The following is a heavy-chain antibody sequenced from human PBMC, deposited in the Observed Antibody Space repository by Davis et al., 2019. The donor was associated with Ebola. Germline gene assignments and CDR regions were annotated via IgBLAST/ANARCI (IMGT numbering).Heavy chain of an antibody. J-gene: IGHJ2*01. Sequence: GGSLRLSCAASGFTFSDYYMSWIRQAPGKGLEWVSYISSSSSYTNYADSVKGRFTISRDNAKNSLYLQMNSLRDEDTAVYYCARRVSSRDWYFDLWGRGTLVTVSS. V-gene: IGHV3-11*06. CDR3: ARRVSSRDWYFDL. CDR2: ISSSSSYT. D-gene: IGHD6-13*01. CDR1: GFTFSDYY.